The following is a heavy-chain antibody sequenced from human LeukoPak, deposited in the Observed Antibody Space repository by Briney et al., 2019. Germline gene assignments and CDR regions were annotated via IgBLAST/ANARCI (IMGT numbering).Heavy chain of an antibody. CDR3: AKDLVRVLSFPNDAFDL. V-gene: IGHV3-23*01. CDR1: GFTFSSYW. J-gene: IGHJ3*01. Sequence: GGSLRLSCAASGFTFSSYWMHWVRQAPGKGLVWVSAISGSGSTTYYVDSVKGRFTISRDDSKNTLYLQMNSLRAEDTAVYYCAKDLVRVLSFPNDAFDLWGQGTMVTVSS. CDR2: ISGSGSTT. D-gene: IGHD2-8*01.